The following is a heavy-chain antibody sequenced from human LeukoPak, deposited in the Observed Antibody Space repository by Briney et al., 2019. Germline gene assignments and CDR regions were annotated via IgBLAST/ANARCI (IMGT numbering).Heavy chain of an antibody. CDR2: MNSDASNI. V-gene: IGHV3-74*01. D-gene: IGHD3-10*01. J-gene: IGHJ4*02. CDR1: GSPLTWYW. Sequence: GGSLRLSCAASGSPLTWYWTHWVRQVPGRGPGWVSRMNSDASNIKYADPVNGRFTISRDNAKNMLYLEMNSLRDEDTAIYYCALGSASGILDFWGQGILVSVSS. CDR3: ALGSASGILDF.